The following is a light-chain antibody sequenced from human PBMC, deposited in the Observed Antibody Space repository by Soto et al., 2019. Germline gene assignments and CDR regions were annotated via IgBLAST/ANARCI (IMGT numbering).Light chain of an antibody. Sequence: EILLTQSPVTLSASPPGRACLXWMASQSVSSNLAWWQQKPGQAPRLLIYGASSRATGIPDRFSGSGSGTDFTLTISRLEPEDFAVYFCQQYGSSPTTFGQGTKVDIK. CDR1: QSVSSN. J-gene: IGKJ1*01. CDR3: QQYGSSPTT. V-gene: IGKV3-20*01. CDR2: GAS.